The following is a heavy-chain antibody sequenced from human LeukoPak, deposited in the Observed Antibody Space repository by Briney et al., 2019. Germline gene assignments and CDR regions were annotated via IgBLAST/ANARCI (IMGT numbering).Heavy chain of an antibody. CDR1: GGTFSGYA. V-gene: IGHV1-69*05. CDR3: ARESTVTIGSDY. D-gene: IGHD4-17*01. J-gene: IGHJ4*02. Sequence: SVKVSCKASGGTFSGYAISWVRQAPGQGLEWMGGIIPIFGTANYAQKFQGRVTITTDESTSTAYMELSSLRSEDTAVYYCARESTVTIGSDYWGQGTLVTVSS. CDR2: IIPIFGTA.